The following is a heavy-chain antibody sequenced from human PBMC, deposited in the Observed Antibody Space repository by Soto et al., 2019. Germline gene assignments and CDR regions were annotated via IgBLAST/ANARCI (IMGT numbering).Heavy chain of an antibody. CDR2: INSDGSST. D-gene: IGHD4-17*01. J-gene: IGHJ6*02. V-gene: IGHV3-74*01. CDR3: ARDGGIGDYGDYESDYYYGMDV. Sequence: PVGSLRLSCAASGFTFSSYWMHWVRQAPGKGLVWVSRINSDGSSTSYADSVKGRFTISRDNAKNTLYLQMNSLRAEDTAVYYCARDGGIGDYGDYESDYYYGMDVCGQGTTVTVSS. CDR1: GFTFSSYW.